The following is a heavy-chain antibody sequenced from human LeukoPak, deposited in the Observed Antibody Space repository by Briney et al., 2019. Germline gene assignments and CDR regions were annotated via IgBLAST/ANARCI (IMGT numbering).Heavy chain of an antibody. CDR3: ARDLGYNNDAFDI. CDR1: GFTFSSYS. J-gene: IGHJ3*02. Sequence: PGGSLRLSCADSGFTFSSYSMNWVRQAPGKGLEWVSSISSSSSYIYYADSVKGRFTISRDNAKNSLYLQMNSLRAEDTAVYYCARDLGYNNDAFDIWGQGTMVTVSS. V-gene: IGHV3-21*01. D-gene: IGHD1-14*01. CDR2: ISSSSSYI.